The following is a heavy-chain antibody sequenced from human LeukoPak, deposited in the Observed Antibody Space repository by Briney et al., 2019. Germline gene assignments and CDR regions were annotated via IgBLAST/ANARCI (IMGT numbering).Heavy chain of an antibody. Sequence: GGSLRLSCAASGFTFDDYAMHWVRQAPGKGLEWVSLISWGGGDTYYADSVKGRFTVSRDNSKDSLYLQMNSLRAEDTALYYCAKDIRSGSYYAGDFDYWGQGTLVTVSS. CDR3: AKDIRSGSYYAGDFDY. CDR2: ISWGGGDT. J-gene: IGHJ4*02. D-gene: IGHD1-26*01. V-gene: IGHV3-43D*03. CDR1: GFTFDDYA.